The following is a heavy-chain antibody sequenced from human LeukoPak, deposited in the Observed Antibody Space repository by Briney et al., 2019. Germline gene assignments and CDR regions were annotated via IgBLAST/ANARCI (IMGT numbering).Heavy chain of an antibody. J-gene: IGHJ5*02. CDR3: AKIERAAAGTGDWFDP. D-gene: IGHD6-13*01. CDR2: ISGSGGST. CDR1: GSTFSSYA. Sequence: GGSLRLSCAASGSTFSSYAMSWVRQAPGKGLEWVSAISGSGGSTYYADSVKGRFTISRDNSKNTLYLQMNSLRAEDTAVYYCAKIERAAAGTGDWFDPWGQEPWSPSPQ. V-gene: IGHV3-23*01.